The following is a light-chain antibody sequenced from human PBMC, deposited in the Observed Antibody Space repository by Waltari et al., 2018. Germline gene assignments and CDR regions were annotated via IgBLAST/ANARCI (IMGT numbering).Light chain of an antibody. CDR2: WAS. CDR1: QSVLFSSNNKTY. J-gene: IGKJ4*01. Sequence: DIVMTQSPDSLAVSLGARATINCKSSQSVLFSSNNKTYLTWYQQKPRQPPRLLIYWASSRESGVPDRFSGGGSGTDFTLTISSLQAEDVAVYYCQQYAAFGGGTKVEIK. V-gene: IGKV4-1*01. CDR3: QQYAA.